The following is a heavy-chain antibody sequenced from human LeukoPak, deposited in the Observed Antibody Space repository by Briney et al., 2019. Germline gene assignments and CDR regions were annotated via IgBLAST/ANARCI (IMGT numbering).Heavy chain of an antibody. CDR3: TRGHYTSGSL. V-gene: IGHV1-46*01. J-gene: IGHJ3*01. CDR2: INPSGGST. D-gene: IGHD3-10*01. CDR1: GCSFTSYY. Sequence: GASVKVSCKASGCSFTSYYLHWVRQAPGQGLEWMGVINPSGGSTSYSQQFQGRVTVTRDTSTSTVYMELSSLRSEDTAVYYCTRGHYTSGSLWGQGTMVTVSS.